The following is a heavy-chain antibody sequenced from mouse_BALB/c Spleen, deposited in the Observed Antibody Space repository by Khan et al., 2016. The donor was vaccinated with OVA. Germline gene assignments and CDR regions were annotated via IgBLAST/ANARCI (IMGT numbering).Heavy chain of an antibody. J-gene: IGHJ2*01. D-gene: IGHD1-1*01. CDR2: ITVKSDNSGA. V-gene: IGHV13-2*02. CDR3: MSHGYYYGTPFDY. CDR1: GFTFSDYR. Sequence: VQLVETGGGLVRPGNSLKLSCATSGFTFSDYRMHWVRQSPGKGLEWIAVITVKSDNSGANYAESVKGRFTISSDDPKSRVYLQMKRLREEDTATYYCMSHGYYYGTPFDYWGQGTTLTVSS.